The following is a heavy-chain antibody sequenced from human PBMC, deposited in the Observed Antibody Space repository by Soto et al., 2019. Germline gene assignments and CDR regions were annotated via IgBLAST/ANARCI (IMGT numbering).Heavy chain of an antibody. D-gene: IGHD1-26*01. V-gene: IGHV6-1*01. CDR3: ARDPPDFNSGLDY. Sequence: SQTLSLTCAISGDSVSNKGATWNWVRLSPSRGLEWLGRTYYRSKWNYDYAISVKSRISINPDTSKNQFSLQLNSVTPEDTAVYYCARDPPDFNSGLDYWGQGTVVTASS. CDR2: TYYRSKWNY. CDR1: GDSVSNKGAT. J-gene: IGHJ4*02.